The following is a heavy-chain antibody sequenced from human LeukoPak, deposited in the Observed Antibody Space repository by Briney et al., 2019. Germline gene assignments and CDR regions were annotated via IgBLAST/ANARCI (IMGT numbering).Heavy chain of an antibody. Sequence: SETLSLTCTVSGGSIGSSSYYWGWIRQPPGKGLEWIGSIYYSGSTYYNPSLKSRVTISVDTSKNQFSLKLSSVTAADTAVYYCARHLWFGELFPFDYWGQGTLVTVSS. CDR2: IYYSGST. CDR1: GGSIGSSSYY. V-gene: IGHV4-39*01. D-gene: IGHD3-10*01. J-gene: IGHJ4*02. CDR3: ARHLWFGELFPFDY.